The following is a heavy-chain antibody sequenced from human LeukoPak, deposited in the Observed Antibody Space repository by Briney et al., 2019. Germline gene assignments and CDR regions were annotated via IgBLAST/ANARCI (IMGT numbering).Heavy chain of an antibody. CDR3: ARGVMGYCSGGSCIPLDY. CDR1: GGSFGGYY. J-gene: IGHJ4*02. D-gene: IGHD2-15*01. V-gene: IGHV4-34*01. CDR2: INHSGST. Sequence: SETLSLTCTVYGGSFGGYYWSWIRQPPGKGLEWIGEINHSGSTNYNPSLKSRVTISVDTSKNQFSLKLSSVTAADTAVYYCARGVMGYCSGGSCIPLDYWGQGTLVTVSS.